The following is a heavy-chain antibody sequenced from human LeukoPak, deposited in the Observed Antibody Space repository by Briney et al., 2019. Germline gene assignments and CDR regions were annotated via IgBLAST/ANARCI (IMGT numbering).Heavy chain of an antibody. D-gene: IGHD6-13*01. CDR3: AKVASSSWYGGPFDY. V-gene: IGHV3-9*03. J-gene: IGHJ4*02. CDR1: GFSIDDYA. CDR2: ISWNSGSI. Sequence: GGSLRLSCAVSGFSIDDYAMHWVRQAPGKGLEWVSGISWNSGSIGYADSVKGRFTISRDNAKNSLYLQMNSLRAEDMALYYCAKVASSSWYGGPFDYWGQGTLVTVSA.